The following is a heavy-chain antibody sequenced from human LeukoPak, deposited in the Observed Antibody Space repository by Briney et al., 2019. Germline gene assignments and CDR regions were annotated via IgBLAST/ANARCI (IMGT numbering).Heavy chain of an antibody. CDR3: ARLTLEGYSYGLYYFDY. V-gene: IGHV4-39*07. D-gene: IGHD5-18*01. CDR2: IYYSGST. J-gene: IGHJ4*02. Sequence: SETLSLTCIVSGGSISSSSYYWGWIRQPPGKGLEWIGSIYYSGSTYYNPSLKSRVTISVDTSKNQFSLKLSSVTAADTAVYYCARLTLEGYSYGLYYFDYWGQGTLVTVSS. CDR1: GGSISSSSYY.